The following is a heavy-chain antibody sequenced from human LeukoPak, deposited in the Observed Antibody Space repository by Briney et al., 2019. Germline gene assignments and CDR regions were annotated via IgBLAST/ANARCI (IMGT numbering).Heavy chain of an antibody. D-gene: IGHD3-22*01. CDR2: IYTSGST. CDR3: ARTNTMISALYFDY. V-gene: IGHV4-61*02. Sequence: PSQTLSLTCTVSGGSISSGSYYWSWIRQPAGKGLEWIGRIYTSGSTNYNPSLKSRVTISVDTSKNQFSLKLSSVTAADTAVYYCARTNTMISALYFDYWGQGTLVTVSS. J-gene: IGHJ4*02. CDR1: GGSISSGSYY.